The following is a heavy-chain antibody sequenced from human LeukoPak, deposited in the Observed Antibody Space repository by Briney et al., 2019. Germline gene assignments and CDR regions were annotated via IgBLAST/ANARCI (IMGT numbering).Heavy chain of an antibody. CDR1: GFTFSGYS. J-gene: IGHJ5*02. D-gene: IGHD6-13*01. Sequence: GGSLRLSCAASGFTFSGYSMNWVRQAPGKGLEWVSSISSSSSYIYYADSVKGRFTISRDNAKNSLYLQMNSLRAEDTAVYYCARDRYSSSWSNWFDPWGQGTLVTVSS. CDR3: ARDRYSSSWSNWFDP. CDR2: ISSSSSYI. V-gene: IGHV3-21*01.